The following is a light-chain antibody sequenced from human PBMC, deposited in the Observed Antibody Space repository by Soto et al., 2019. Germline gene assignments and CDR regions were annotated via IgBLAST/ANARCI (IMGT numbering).Light chain of an antibody. CDR1: RNVSIY. Sequence: EIPLTQSPSSLAASVGDRLTLTCRASRNVSIYLNWYQHKPGKGPTLLIHATSNLQIGVPSRFSGSGSGTEFTLTISSLEPEDFGTYYCPQSYKMPSLGQGTRLEIK. CDR3: PQSYKMPS. V-gene: IGKV1-39*01. CDR2: ATS. J-gene: IGKJ5*01.